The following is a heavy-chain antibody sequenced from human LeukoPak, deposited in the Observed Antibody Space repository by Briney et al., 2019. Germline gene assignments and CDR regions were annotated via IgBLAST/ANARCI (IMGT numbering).Heavy chain of an antibody. CDR1: GFTFDDYA. Sequence: GESLRLSCAASGFTFDDYAMHWVRQAPGKGLEWVSGISWNSGSIGYADSVKGRFTISRDNAKNSLYLQMNSLRAEDMALYYCAKGRWYFDLWGRGTLVTVSS. V-gene: IGHV3-9*03. CDR2: ISWNSGSI. CDR3: AKGRWYFDL. J-gene: IGHJ2*01.